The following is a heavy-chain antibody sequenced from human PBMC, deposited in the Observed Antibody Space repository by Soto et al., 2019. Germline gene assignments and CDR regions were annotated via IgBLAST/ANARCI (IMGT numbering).Heavy chain of an antibody. CDR1: GGTFSSYA. Sequence: ASVKVSCKASGGTFSSYAISWVRQAPGQGLEWMGIINPSGGSASYAQKFQGRVTMTRDTSTSTVYMELSSLRSEDTAVYYCARDIGLVPAARNGMDVWGQGTTVTVSS. V-gene: IGHV1-46*01. D-gene: IGHD2-2*01. CDR2: INPSGGSA. J-gene: IGHJ6*02. CDR3: ARDIGLVPAARNGMDV.